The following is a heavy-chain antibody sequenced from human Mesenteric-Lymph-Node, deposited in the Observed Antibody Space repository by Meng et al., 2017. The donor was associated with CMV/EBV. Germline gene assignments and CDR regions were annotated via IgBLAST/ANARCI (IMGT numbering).Heavy chain of an antibody. CDR2: INPNSGVS. CDR1: GYTFADFY. Sequence: QVQLVQSRAEVGQPGASVMVSCKASGYTFADFYIHWVRQAPGQGLEWMGRINPNSGVSNSAKNFQGRVTMTRDTSISTAYMELGRLTSDDTAVYYCARDNVNPEGFDPWGQGTLVTVSS. V-gene: IGHV1-2*06. J-gene: IGHJ5*02. D-gene: IGHD2/OR15-2a*01. CDR3: ARDNVNPEGFDP.